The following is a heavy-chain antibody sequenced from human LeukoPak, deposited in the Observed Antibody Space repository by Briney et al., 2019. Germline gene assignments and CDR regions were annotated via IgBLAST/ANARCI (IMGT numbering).Heavy chain of an antibody. CDR2: ISAHNGNT. J-gene: IGHJ4*02. CDR3: ASSKTSCSSTSCYDPFDY. V-gene: IGHV1-18*01. CDR1: GYTFTIYG. D-gene: IGHD2-2*01. Sequence: ASVKVSCKASGYTFTIYGISWVRQAPGRGLEWVAWISAHNGNTNYAQNLRDRVTLTTDTSTSTVYMELRSLRSDDTAVYYCASSKTSCSSTSCYDPFDYWGQGTLVTVSS.